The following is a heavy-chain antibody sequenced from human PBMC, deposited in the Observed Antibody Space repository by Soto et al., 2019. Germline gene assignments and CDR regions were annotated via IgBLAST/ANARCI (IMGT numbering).Heavy chain of an antibody. V-gene: IGHV1-18*01. CDR2: ISAYNGNT. D-gene: IGHD5-12*01. CDR1: GYTFTSYG. CDR3: ARADGAVDIVATIINAFDI. Sequence: GASVKVSCKASGYTFTSYGISWVRQAPGQGLEWMGWISAYNGNTNYAQKLQGRVTMTTDTSTSTAYMELRSLRSDDTAVYYCARADGAVDIVATIINAFDISGPGTMVTV. J-gene: IGHJ3*02.